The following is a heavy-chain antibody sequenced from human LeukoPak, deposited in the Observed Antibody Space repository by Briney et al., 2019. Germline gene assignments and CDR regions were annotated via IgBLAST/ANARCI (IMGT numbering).Heavy chain of an antibody. CDR3: ARVRAVAGPLDY. Sequence: QPGGSLRLSCAVSGFTFSSYEMNWVRQAPGKGLEWVSYISSSGSTIYYADSVKGRFTISRDNAKNSLCLQMNSLRAEDTAVYYCARVRAVAGPLDYWGQGTLVTVSS. CDR2: ISSSGSTI. D-gene: IGHD6-19*01. J-gene: IGHJ4*02. CDR1: GFTFSSYE. V-gene: IGHV3-48*03.